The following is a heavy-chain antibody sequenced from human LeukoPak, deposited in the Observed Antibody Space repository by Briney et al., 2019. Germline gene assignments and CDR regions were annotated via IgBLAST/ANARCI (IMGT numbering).Heavy chain of an antibody. CDR1: GFTVSSNY. Sequence: GGSLRLSCAASGFTVSSNYMSWVRQAPGKGLEWVSVIYSGGSTYYADSVKGRFTISRDNFKNTLYLQVNSLRAEDTAVYYCARDSLGEYFDYWGQGTLVTVSS. J-gene: IGHJ4*02. V-gene: IGHV3-66*02. CDR3: ARDSLGEYFDY. D-gene: IGHD3-16*01. CDR2: IYSGGST.